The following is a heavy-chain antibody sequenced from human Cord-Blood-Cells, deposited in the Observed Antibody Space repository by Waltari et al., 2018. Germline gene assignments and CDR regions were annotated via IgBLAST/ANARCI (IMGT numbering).Heavy chain of an antibody. CDR2: INHRGRT. CDR1: GGSFSGYY. D-gene: IGHD2-21*01. J-gene: IGHJ4*02. CDR3: ARGDLRGAIAIDY. V-gene: IGHV4-34*01. Sequence: QVQLQQWGAGLLKPSETLSLTCAVYGGSFSGYYWSWIRQPPGKGLEWIGEINHRGRTNFNPDLKSRVTRSVDTSKNRFALKLSSVAAADTAVYYCARGDLRGAIAIDYWGQGTLVTVSS.